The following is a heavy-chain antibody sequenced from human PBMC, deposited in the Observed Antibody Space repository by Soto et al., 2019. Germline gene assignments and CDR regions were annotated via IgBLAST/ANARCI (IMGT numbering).Heavy chain of an antibody. CDR2: IGTAGDT. CDR1: GFTFSSYD. Sequence: RLSCAASGFTFSSYDMHWVRQATGKGLEWVSAIGTAGDTYYPGSVKGRFTISRENAKNSLYLQMNSLRAGDTAVYYCARGSLMGDTVAGHFDYWGQGTLVTVSS. D-gene: IGHD6-19*01. V-gene: IGHV3-13*01. CDR3: ARGSLMGDTVAGHFDY. J-gene: IGHJ4*02.